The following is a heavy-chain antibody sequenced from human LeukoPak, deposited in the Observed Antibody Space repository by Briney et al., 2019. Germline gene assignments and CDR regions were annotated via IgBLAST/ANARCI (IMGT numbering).Heavy chain of an antibody. CDR3: AKQGVDIVATEVDY. CDR2: ISGSGGST. V-gene: IGHV3-23*01. Sequence: PGGSLRLSCAASGFTFSSYAMSWVRQAPGKGLEWVSAISGSGGSTYYADSVKGRFTISRDNSKNTLYLQMNSLRAEDTAVYYCAKQGVDIVATEVDYWGQGTLVTVSS. CDR1: GFTFSSYA. D-gene: IGHD5-12*01. J-gene: IGHJ4*02.